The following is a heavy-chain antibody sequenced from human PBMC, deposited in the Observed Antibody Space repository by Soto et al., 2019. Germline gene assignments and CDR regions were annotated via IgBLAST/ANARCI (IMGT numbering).Heavy chain of an antibody. V-gene: IGHV3-30*18. CDR2: ISSDGSNQ. D-gene: IGHD3-3*01. J-gene: IGHJ4*02. Sequence: QVQLVESGGGVVQPGRSLRLSCAASGFTFSSYGMHWVRQTPAKGLEWVAIISSDGSNQHYADSVKGRFTISRDDSKNTLFLQMNSLRAEDTALYYCAQEKPPHWNFDYWGQGTLVTVSS. CDR1: GFTFSSYG. CDR3: AQEKPPHWNFDY.